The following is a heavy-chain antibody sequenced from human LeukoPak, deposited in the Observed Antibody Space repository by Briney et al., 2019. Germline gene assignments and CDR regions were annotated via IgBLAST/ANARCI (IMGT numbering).Heavy chain of an antibody. CDR3: ARLQVVGATPFDY. J-gene: IGHJ4*02. D-gene: IGHD1-26*01. CDR1: GYGFTTYW. Sequence: GESLQISCKTSGYGFTTYWIGWVRQMPGKGLEWMGIIYPGDSDTRYSPSFQGQVTISADKSISTAYLQWSSLKASDTAMYYCARLQVVGATPFDYWGQGTLVTVSS. CDR2: IYPGDSDT. V-gene: IGHV5-51*01.